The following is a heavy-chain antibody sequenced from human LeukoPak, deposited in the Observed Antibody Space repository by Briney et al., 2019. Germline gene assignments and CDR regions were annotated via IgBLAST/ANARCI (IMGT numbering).Heavy chain of an antibody. Sequence: GGSLRLSCAASGFTFSRHAMSWVRQAPGKGLEWVSTTGLNSVNTLCAESVQGRFSISRDNSKNTLDLQMDNLRVDDTAVYYCAKGDDIGKHPTRAYYFDTWGQGTLVTGSS. CDR2: TGLNSVNT. J-gene: IGHJ4*02. CDR3: AKGDDIGKHPTRAYYFDT. V-gene: IGHV3-23*01. CDR1: GFTFSRHA. D-gene: IGHD5-24*01.